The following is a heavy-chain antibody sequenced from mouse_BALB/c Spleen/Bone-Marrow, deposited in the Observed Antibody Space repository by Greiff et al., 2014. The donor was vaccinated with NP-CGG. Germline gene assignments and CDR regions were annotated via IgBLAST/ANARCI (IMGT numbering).Heavy chain of an antibody. CDR1: GFSLTSYG. V-gene: IGHV2-9*02. CDR3: ARVSSTMITTVFAY. D-gene: IGHD2-4*01. Sequence: QVQLQQSGPGLVAPSQSLSITCTVSGFSLTSYGVHWVRQPPGKGLEWLGVIWAGGSTNYNSALMSRLSISKDNSKSQVSLKMNSLQIDDTAMYYCARVSSTMITTVFAYWGQGTLVTVSA. CDR2: IWAGGST. J-gene: IGHJ3*01.